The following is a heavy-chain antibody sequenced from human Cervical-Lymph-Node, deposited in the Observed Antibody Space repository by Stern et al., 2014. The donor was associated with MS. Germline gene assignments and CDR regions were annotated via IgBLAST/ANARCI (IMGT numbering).Heavy chain of an antibody. D-gene: IGHD3-10*01. CDR3: ARSEVARRRGVIDP. CDR2: IYTSGST. Sequence: VQLVESGPGLVKPSQTLSLTCTVSGGSISSGSYYWSWIRQPAGKGLEWIGRIYTSGSTHYNPSLKSRVTISVDTSKNQSPLKLSSVTAADTAVYYCARSEVARRRGVIDPWGQGTLVTVSS. V-gene: IGHV4-61*02. CDR1: GGSISSGSYY. J-gene: IGHJ5*02.